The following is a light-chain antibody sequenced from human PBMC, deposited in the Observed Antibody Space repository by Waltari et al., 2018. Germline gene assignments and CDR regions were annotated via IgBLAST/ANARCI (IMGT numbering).Light chain of an antibody. V-gene: IGKV3-11*01. CDR1: QSIGNY. CDR3: QQLGDWPIT. J-gene: IGKJ5*01. Sequence: EIVLTQAPDTLSLSPGERGTLSCRDSQSIGNYLAWYQQKPGKAPRLLIYGASYRATGIPASFSGSGSVTDFTLTISSLEPEDFAVYYCQQLGDWPITFGQGTRLEIK. CDR2: GAS.